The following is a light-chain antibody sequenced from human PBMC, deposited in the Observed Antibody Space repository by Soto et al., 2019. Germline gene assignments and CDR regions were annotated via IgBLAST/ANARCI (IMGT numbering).Light chain of an antibody. J-gene: IGLJ2*01. CDR3: CSYAGSSTLI. CDR1: SSDVGIFNY. CDR2: EVN. V-gene: IGLV2-8*01. Sequence: QSALTQPPSASGSPGQSVTISCTGTSSDVGIFNYVSWYQQHPDQAPKLLIFEVNKRPSGVPDRFSASKSGNTASLTVSGLQAEDEADYYCCSYAGSSTLIFGGGTKVTVL.